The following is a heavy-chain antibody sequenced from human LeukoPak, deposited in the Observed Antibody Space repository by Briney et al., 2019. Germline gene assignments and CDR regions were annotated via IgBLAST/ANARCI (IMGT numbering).Heavy chain of an antibody. CDR2: IKQDGSEK. Sequence: GRSLRLSCAASGFTFSSYWMSWVRQAPGKGLEWVANIKQDGSEKYYVDSVKGRFTISRDNAKKSLYLQMNSLRAEDTAVYYCAREAHGSGIDYWGQGALVTVSS. CDR1: GFTFSSYW. J-gene: IGHJ4*02. CDR3: AREAHGSGIDY. D-gene: IGHD3-10*01. V-gene: IGHV3-7*01.